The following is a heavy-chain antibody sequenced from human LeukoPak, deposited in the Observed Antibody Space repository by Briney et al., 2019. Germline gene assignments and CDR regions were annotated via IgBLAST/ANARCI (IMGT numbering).Heavy chain of an antibody. J-gene: IGHJ4*02. CDR1: GFTFSNYD. CDR2: ISYDGTNK. Sequence: GRSLRLSCAASGFTFSNYDMHWVRQALGKGLEWVAVISYDGTNKYYADSVKGRFTISRDNSKNTLHLQMNSLRAEDTAVYYCAKDDRGNEAPFDYWGQGTLVTVSS. CDR3: AKDDRGNEAPFDY. V-gene: IGHV3-30*18.